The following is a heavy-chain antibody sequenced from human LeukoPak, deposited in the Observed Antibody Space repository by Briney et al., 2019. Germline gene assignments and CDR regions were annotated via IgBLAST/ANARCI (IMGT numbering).Heavy chain of an antibody. J-gene: IGHJ4*02. CDR2: IYNSGST. Sequence: SQTLSETCTVSGGSISSGSHYWSWIRQPAGKGLEWIGRIYNSGSTNYNPSLKSRVTISVDTSKNQFSLKLSSVTAADTAVYFCARGSSVGFVVVTANYFDYWGQGPPVTVSS. CDR1: GGSISSGSHY. V-gene: IGHV4-61*02. CDR3: ARGSSVGFVVVTANYFDY. D-gene: IGHD2-21*02.